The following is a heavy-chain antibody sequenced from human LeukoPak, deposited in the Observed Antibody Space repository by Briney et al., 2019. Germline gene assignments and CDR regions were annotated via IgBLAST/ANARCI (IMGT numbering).Heavy chain of an antibody. CDR1: GFTFSSYW. CDR2: INHNGNVN. Sequence: PGGSLRLSCAASGFTFSSYWMNWARQAPGKGLEWVASINHNGNVNYYVDSVKGRFTISRDNAKNSLYLQMSNLRAEDTAVYYCARHYYGSGSYSPYYFDYWGQGTLVTVSS. CDR3: ARHYYGSGSYSPYYFDY. V-gene: IGHV3-7*01. D-gene: IGHD3-10*01. J-gene: IGHJ4*02.